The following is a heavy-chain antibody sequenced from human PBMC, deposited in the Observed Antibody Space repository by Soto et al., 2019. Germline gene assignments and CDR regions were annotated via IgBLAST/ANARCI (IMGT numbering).Heavy chain of an antibody. CDR3: AKWKDYVWGSYRPAPNWFDP. J-gene: IGHJ5*02. CDR1: GFTFSSYA. Sequence: GSLRLSCAASGFTFSSYAMSWVRQAPGKGLEWVSAISGSGGSTYYADSVKGRFTISRDNSKYTLYLQMNSLRAEDTAVYYCAKWKDYVWGSYRPAPNWFDPWGQGTRVTVSS. V-gene: IGHV3-23*01. CDR2: ISGSGGST. D-gene: IGHD3-16*02.